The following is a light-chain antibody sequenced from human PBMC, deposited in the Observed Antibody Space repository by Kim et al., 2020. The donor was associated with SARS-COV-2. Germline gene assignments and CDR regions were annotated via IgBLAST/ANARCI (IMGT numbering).Light chain of an antibody. J-gene: IGLJ2*01. Sequence: SYELTQPLSVSVALGQTARITCGGNNIGSKSVHWYQQSPGQAPVLVIYRDYNRPSGIPERFSGSNSGNTATLTISGAQAGDEAAYYCQVWDSSTAVVFGGGTQLTVL. CDR3: QVWDSSTAVV. CDR1: NIGSKS. CDR2: RDY. V-gene: IGLV3-9*01.